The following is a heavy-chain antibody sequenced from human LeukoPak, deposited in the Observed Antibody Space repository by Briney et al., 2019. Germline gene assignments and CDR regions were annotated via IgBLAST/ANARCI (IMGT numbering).Heavy chain of an antibody. Sequence: SGPTLVKPTQTLTLTCTFSGFSLSTSGVGVGWIRQPPGKALEWLALIYWNDDKRCSPSLKSRLTITKDTSKNQVVLTMTNMDPVDTATYYCAHRSLTGTPDYWGQGTLVTVSS. V-gene: IGHV2-5*01. D-gene: IGHD1-1*01. CDR2: IYWNDDK. CDR3: AHRSLTGTPDY. J-gene: IGHJ4*02. CDR1: GFSLSTSGVG.